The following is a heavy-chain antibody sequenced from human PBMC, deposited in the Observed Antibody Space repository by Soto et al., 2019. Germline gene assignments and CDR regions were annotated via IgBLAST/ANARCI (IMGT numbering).Heavy chain of an antibody. Sequence: SETLSLTCTVSGASISSYYWSWIRQPPGTGLEWIGYIYYSGSTNYNPSQKSQVTISVDTSKNQFSLKLSSVTAADTAMYYCARDTTPSLWGQGTLVTVS. V-gene: IGHV4-59*01. J-gene: IGHJ4*02. CDR3: ARDTTPSL. CDR2: IYYSGST. CDR1: GASISSYY. D-gene: IGHD1-1*01.